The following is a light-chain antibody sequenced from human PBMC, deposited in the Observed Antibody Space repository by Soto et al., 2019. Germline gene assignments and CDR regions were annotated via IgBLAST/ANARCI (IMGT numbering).Light chain of an antibody. CDR2: DVN. CDR3: CSYAGSYTLV. CDR1: SSDVGGYHY. V-gene: IGLV2-11*01. Sequence: QSALTQPRSVSGSPGQSVTLSCTGTSSDVGGYHYVSWYQHHPGKAPKIIIYDVNKRPSGVPDRFSGSKSGNTASLNISGLQTEDEADYYCCSYAGSYTLVFGGGTQLTVL. J-gene: IGLJ2*01.